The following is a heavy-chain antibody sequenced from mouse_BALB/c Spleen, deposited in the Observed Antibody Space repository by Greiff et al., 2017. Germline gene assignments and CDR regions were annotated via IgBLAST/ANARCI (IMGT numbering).Heavy chain of an antibody. CDR1: GYTFTSYV. CDR3: ASPMITTSYYAMDY. V-gene: IGHV1-14*01. Sequence: EVKLQQSGPELVKPGASVKMSCKASGYTFTSYVMHWVKQKPGQGLEWIGYINPYNDGTKYNEKFKGKATLTSDKSSSTAYMELSSLTSEDSAVYNCASPMITTSYYAMDYWGQGTSVTVSS. CDR2: INPYNDGT. D-gene: IGHD2-4*01. J-gene: IGHJ4*01.